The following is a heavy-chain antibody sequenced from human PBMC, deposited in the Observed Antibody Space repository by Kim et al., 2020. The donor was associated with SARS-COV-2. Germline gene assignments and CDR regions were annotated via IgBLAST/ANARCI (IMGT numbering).Heavy chain of an antibody. CDR2: INAGSGYT. Sequence: ASVKVSCKTSGYTFTNYALHWVRQAPGQRLEWMGWINAGSGYTQYSQKLQGRVTITRDTSASTSYMELSSLRSEDTAVYYCVRIPDTSGYYSFDYWGQGTLVTVSS. D-gene: IGHD3-22*01. V-gene: IGHV1-3*01. CDR1: GYTFTNYA. CDR3: VRIPDTSGYYSFDY. J-gene: IGHJ4*02.